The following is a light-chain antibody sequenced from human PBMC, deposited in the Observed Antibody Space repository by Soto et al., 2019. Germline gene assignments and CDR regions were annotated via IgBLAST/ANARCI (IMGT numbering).Light chain of an antibody. CDR2: GAS. CDR1: QSVSSSY. CDR3: QQYGSSGT. J-gene: IGKJ1*01. V-gene: IGKV3-20*01. Sequence: EIVLTQSPGPLSLSPGERATLSCRASQSVSSSYLAWYQQKPGQAPRLLIYGASSRATGIPDRFSGSGSGTVFTLTISRLEPEDFAVYYCQQYGSSGTLGQGTKVDIK.